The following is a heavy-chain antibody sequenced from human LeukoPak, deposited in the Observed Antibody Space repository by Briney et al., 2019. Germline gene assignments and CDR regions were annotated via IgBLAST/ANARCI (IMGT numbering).Heavy chain of an antibody. CDR3: ARERGRPGGWPDY. Sequence: GGSLRLSCAASGFTFSSYSMNWVRQAPGKGLEWVSSISSSSSYIYYADSVKGRFTISRDNAKNSLYLQMNSLRAEDMAVYYCARERGRPGGWPDYWGQGTLVTVSS. CDR1: GFTFSSYS. J-gene: IGHJ4*02. CDR2: ISSSSSYI. V-gene: IGHV3-21*01. D-gene: IGHD6-19*01.